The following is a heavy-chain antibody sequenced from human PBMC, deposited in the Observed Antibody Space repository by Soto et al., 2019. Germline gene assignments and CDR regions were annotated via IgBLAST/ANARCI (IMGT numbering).Heavy chain of an antibody. CDR2: IIPILGIA. D-gene: IGHD3-10*01. J-gene: IGHJ6*03. CDR3: AREGYQLLWLPGSGSYDNYYYYYMDV. CDR1: GGTFSSYT. V-gene: IGHV1-69*04. Sequence: GASVKVSCKASGGTFSSYTISWVRQAPGQGLEWMGRIIPILGIANYAQKFQGRVTITADKSTSTAYMELSSLRSEDTAVYYCAREGYQLLWLPGSGSYDNYYYYYMDVWGKGTKVTVSS.